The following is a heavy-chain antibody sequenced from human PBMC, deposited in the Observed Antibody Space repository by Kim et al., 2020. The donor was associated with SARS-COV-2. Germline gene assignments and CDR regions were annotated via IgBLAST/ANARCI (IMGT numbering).Heavy chain of an antibody. V-gene: IGHV5-51*01. J-gene: IGHJ3*02. D-gene: IGHD6-13*01. CDR1: GYTFTSFW. Sequence: GESLKISCKGSGYTFTSFWIGWVRQMPGKGLECMGIIYPGDSDTIYSPSFQGQVTISADKSISTAYLQWSSLKASDTAMYYCARHEAAAGILGSAFDIWGQGTTVTVSS. CDR2: IYPGDSDT. CDR3: ARHEAAAGILGSAFDI.